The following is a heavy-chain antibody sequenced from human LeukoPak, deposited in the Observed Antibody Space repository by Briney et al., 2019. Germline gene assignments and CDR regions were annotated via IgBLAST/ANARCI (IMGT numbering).Heavy chain of an antibody. D-gene: IGHD1-1*01. J-gene: IGHJ4*02. Sequence: GGSLRLSCAASDFTFSSYWMSWVRQAPGKGLEWVANINQDGSDKRYMDSVRGRFTISRDNAKNSLSLHMDSLRAEDTAVYYCARVGYNWDDDGVDYWGQGTLVTLSS. CDR3: ARVGYNWDDDGVDY. CDR1: DFTFSSYW. CDR2: INQDGSDK. V-gene: IGHV3-7*01.